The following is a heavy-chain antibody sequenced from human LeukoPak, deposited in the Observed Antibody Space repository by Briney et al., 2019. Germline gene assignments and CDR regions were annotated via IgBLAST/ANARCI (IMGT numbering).Heavy chain of an antibody. CDR3: ARGPLRLWHSSSWYWFDP. CDR2: INHSGST. D-gene: IGHD6-13*01. V-gene: IGHV4-34*01. Sequence: PSETLSLTCAVYGGSFSGYYWSWIRQPPGKGLEWIGEINHSGSTNYNPSLKSRVTISVDTSKNQFSLKLSSVTAADTAVYYCARGPLRLWHSSSWYWFDPWGQGTLVTVSS. CDR1: GGSFSGYY. J-gene: IGHJ5*02.